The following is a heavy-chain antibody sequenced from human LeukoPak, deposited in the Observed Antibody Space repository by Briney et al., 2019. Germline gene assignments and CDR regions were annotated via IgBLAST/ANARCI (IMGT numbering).Heavy chain of an antibody. CDR1: GGTFSSYA. CDR3: ARSVCTNGVCYTLDY. J-gene: IGHJ4*02. Sequence: GASVKVSCKASGGTFSSYAISWVRQAPGQGLEWMGGIIPIIGTANYAQKFQGRVTITADKSTSTAYMELSSLRSEDTAVYYCARSVCTNGVCYTLDYWGQGTLVTVSS. V-gene: IGHV1-69*06. CDR2: IIPIIGTA. D-gene: IGHD2-8*01.